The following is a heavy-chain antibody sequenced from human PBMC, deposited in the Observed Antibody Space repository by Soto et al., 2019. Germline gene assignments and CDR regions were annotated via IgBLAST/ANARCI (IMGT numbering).Heavy chain of an antibody. CDR3: MSGPFDY. J-gene: IGHJ4*02. CDR1: GYTFTSYA. V-gene: IGHV1-3*01. CDR2: INAGNGKT. Sequence: ASVKVSCKASGYTFTSYAIHWVRQAPGQRLEWKGWINAGNGKTKFSQNFQDRLTITRDTSATTAYMELTSLRFEDTAVYYCMSGPFDYWGQGTLVTVSS.